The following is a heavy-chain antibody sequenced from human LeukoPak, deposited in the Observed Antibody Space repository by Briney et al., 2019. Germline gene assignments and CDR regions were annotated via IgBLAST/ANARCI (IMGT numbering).Heavy chain of an antibody. D-gene: IGHD3-9*01. Sequence: SETLSLTCAVYGGSFSGYYWSWIRQPPGKGLEWIGEINHSGSTNYNPSLKSRVTISVDTSKNQFSLKLTSVTAADTAVYYCARGSHNILSWGQGTLVTVS. CDR2: INHSGST. CDR3: ARGSHNILS. CDR1: GGSFSGYY. V-gene: IGHV4-34*01. J-gene: IGHJ4*02.